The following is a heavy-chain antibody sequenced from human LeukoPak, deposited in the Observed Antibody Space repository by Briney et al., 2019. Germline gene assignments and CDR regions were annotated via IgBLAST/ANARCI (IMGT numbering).Heavy chain of an antibody. CDR1: RYTLTGYY. V-gene: IGHV1-2*02. CDR3: ARGSSWTGYETPTGRFDY. D-gene: IGHD3/OR15-3a*01. Sequence: ASAKVSSKASRYTLTGYYMHSVPGAPRQGGEGMGWINPSSGGTNYAQKFQGRVTMTRDTSISTAYMELSRLRSDDTAVYYCARGSSWTGYETPTGRFDYWGQGTLVTVSS. J-gene: IGHJ4*02. CDR2: INPSSGGT.